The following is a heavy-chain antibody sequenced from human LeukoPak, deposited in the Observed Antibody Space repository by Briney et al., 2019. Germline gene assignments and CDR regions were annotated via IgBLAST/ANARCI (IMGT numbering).Heavy chain of an antibody. CDR3: ARNYFDKSGPGGGFDY. D-gene: IGHD3-22*01. CDR2: INHSGTT. J-gene: IGHJ4*02. V-gene: IGHV4-34*01. CDR1: GGSFSNYY. Sequence: PSETLSLTCAVYGGSFSNYYWSWIRQPPGKGLEWIGEINHSGTTNYNPSLKSRVTISVDTSKNQFSLKLSSVTAADTALYYCARNYFDKSGPGGGFDYWGQGTLVTVSS.